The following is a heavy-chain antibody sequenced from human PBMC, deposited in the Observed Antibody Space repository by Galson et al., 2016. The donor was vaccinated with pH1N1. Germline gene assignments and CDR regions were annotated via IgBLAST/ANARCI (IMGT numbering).Heavy chain of an antibody. CDR1: GYTFIDYG. CDR2: ISAYDGHT. V-gene: IGHV1-18*01. CDR3: SRDRGVFDI. D-gene: IGHD3-10*01. Sequence: SVKVSCKASGYTFIDYGIAWVRQAPGQGPEWMGWISAYDGHTDYAQNFQGRVAMTIDTSTSTANMELRRLNSDDTAVYDCSRDRGVFDIWGHGTRVTVSS. J-gene: IGHJ3*02.